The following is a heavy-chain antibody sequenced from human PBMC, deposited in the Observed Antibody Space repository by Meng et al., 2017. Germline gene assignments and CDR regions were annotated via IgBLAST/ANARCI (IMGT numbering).Heavy chain of an antibody. D-gene: IGHD6-19*01. Sequence: ASVKVSCKASGYTFTSYGISWVRQAPGQGLEWRGWISSYNGNTNYAKKLQGRVTMTTDTSTSTAYMEVKSLRSDDTAVYYCARDRTGYSSGWSPGWFDPWGQGTLVTVSS. CDR2: ISSYNGNT. CDR1: GYTFTSYG. V-gene: IGHV1-18*01. J-gene: IGHJ5*02. CDR3: ARDRTGYSSGWSPGWFDP.